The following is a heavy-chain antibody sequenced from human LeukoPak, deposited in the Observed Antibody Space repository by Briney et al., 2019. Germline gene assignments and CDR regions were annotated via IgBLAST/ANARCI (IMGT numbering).Heavy chain of an antibody. V-gene: IGHV4-30-4*01. CDR3: ARRAILVGATTYYYGMDV. D-gene: IGHD1-26*01. J-gene: IGHJ6*02. Sequence: PSQTLSLTCTVSGGSISSGDYYWSWIRQPPGKGLEWIGYIYYSGSTYYNPSLKSRVTISVDTSKNQFSLKLSSVTAADTAVYYCARRAILVGATTYYYGMDVWGQGTTVTVSS. CDR2: IYYSGST. CDR1: GGSISSGDYY.